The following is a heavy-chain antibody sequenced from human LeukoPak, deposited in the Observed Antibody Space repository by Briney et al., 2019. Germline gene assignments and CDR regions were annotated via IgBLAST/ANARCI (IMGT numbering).Heavy chain of an antibody. CDR3: ARLPRGYSGYDSALDY. V-gene: IGHV4-59*08. D-gene: IGHD5-12*01. CDR2: IYYSGST. CDR1: GGSISSYY. J-gene: IGHJ4*02. Sequence: KASETLSLTCTVSGGSISSYYWSWIRQPPGKGLEWIGYIYYSGSTNYNPSLKSRVTISVETSKKQFSLKLSSVTAADTAVYYCARLPRGYSGYDSALDYWGQGALVTVSS.